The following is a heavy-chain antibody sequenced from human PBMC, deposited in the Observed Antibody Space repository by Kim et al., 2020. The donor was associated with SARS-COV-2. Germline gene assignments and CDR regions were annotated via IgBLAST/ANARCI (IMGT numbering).Heavy chain of an antibody. CDR1: GFTFSTFA. J-gene: IGHJ5*02. V-gene: IGHV3-23*01. D-gene: IGHD3-10*01. CDR2: LSGSGATT. CDR3: AKDFRDYFGSGSYYAS. Sequence: GGSLRLSCEASGFTFSTFAMSWVRQAPGKGLEWVAALSGSGATTYHADSVKARFTISRDNSKNTMYLQMNSLRPEDTAVYYCAKDFRDYFGSGSYYASWGQGTLVTVSS.